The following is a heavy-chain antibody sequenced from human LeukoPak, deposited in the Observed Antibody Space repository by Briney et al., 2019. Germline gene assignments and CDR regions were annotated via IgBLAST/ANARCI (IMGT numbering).Heavy chain of an antibody. Sequence: GGSLRLSCAASGFTLSNYWMSLVRQAPGKGLEWVANIKQDGSEKHYVDSVKGRFTISRDSAKRSVYLEMNSLSDDDTAVYYCARGLHCSSSSCYAHYYYYYMDVWGKGTTVTVSS. CDR2: IKQDGSEK. D-gene: IGHD2-2*01. CDR3: ARGLHCSSSSCYAHYYYYYMDV. J-gene: IGHJ6*03. V-gene: IGHV3-7*01. CDR1: GFTLSNYW.